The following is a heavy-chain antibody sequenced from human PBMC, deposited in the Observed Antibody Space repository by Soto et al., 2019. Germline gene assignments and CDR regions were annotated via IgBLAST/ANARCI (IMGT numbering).Heavy chain of an antibody. CDR2: ISSNGGST. V-gene: IGHV3-64*01. CDR3: AGERDYYYYMYV. Sequence: EVQLVESGGGLVQPGGSLRLSCAASGFTFSSYAMHWVRQAPGKGLESVSAISSNGGSTYYANSVKGRFTISRDNSKNTLYLQMGSLRAEDMAVYYWAGERDYYYYMYVWGKGTTVTVSS. J-gene: IGHJ6*03. CDR1: GFTFSSYA.